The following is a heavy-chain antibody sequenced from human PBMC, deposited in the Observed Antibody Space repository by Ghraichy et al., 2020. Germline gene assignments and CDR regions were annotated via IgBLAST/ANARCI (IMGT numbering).Heavy chain of an antibody. J-gene: IGHJ4*02. Sequence: ASVKVSCKASGYTFTGYYMHWVRQAPGQGLEWMGWINPNSGGTNYAQKFQGRVTMTRDTSISTAYMELSRLRSDDTAVYYCARVRGRYCSGGSCYSLPRTYFDYWGQGTLVTVSS. CDR2: INPNSGGT. V-gene: IGHV1-2*02. CDR1: GYTFTGYY. CDR3: ARVRGRYCSGGSCYSLPRTYFDY. D-gene: IGHD2-15*01.